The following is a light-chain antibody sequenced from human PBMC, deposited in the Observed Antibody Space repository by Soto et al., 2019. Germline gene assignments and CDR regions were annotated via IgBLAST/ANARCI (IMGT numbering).Light chain of an antibody. CDR3: QQRSNWPPIT. V-gene: IGKV3D-20*02. CDR2: GAS. J-gene: IGKJ5*01. CDR1: QSVSSSY. Sequence: IVLRLTPGKRFLSGGGRAPLACRASQSVSSSYLAWYQQTPGQAPRLLIYGASSRATGIPARFSGSGSGTDFTLTISSLEPEDFAVYSCQQRSNWPPITFGQGTRLEIK.